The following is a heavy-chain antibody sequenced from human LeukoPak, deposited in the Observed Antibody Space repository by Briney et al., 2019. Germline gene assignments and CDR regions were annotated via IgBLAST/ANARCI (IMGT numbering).Heavy chain of an antibody. Sequence: SETLSLTCTVSGGSIRSSYYYWGWIRQPPGKGLEWIGSIYDSGSTYYNPSLKSRVTISVDTSKNQFSLKLNSVTAADTAVYYCARDPDYDILTAMPHNWFDPWGQGTLVTVSS. V-gene: IGHV4-39*02. CDR3: ARDPDYDILTAMPHNWFDP. CDR2: IYDSGST. J-gene: IGHJ5*02. CDR1: GGSIRSSYYY. D-gene: IGHD3-9*01.